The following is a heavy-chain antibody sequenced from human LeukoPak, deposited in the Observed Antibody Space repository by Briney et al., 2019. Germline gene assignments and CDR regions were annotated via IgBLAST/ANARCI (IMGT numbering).Heavy chain of an antibody. V-gene: IGHV3-66*01. Sequence: GGSLRLSCAASGFTFSSYEMHWARQAPGKGLEWVAVIYSGGSTNYADSVKGRFTISRDNSKNTLYLLMNSLRAEDTAVYYCAIRKSGNAIDYWGQGTLVTVSS. CDR1: GFTFSSYE. J-gene: IGHJ4*02. D-gene: IGHD5-12*01. CDR2: IYSGGST. CDR3: AIRKSGNAIDY.